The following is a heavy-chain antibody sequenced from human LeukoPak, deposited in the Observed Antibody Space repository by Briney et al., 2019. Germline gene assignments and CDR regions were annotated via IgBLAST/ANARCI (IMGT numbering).Heavy chain of an antibody. D-gene: IGHD4/OR15-4a*01. Sequence: GGSLRHSCAASGFTFSSYGMHWVRQAPGKGLEWVAVISYDGSNKYYADSVKGRFTISRDNSKNTLYLQMNSPRAEDTAVYYCAKLRSWGQGTLVTVSS. J-gene: IGHJ4*02. CDR1: GFTFSSYG. CDR2: ISYDGSNK. V-gene: IGHV3-30*18. CDR3: AKLRS.